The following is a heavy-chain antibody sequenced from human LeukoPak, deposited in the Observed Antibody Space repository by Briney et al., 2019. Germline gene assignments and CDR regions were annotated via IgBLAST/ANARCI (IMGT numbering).Heavy chain of an antibody. D-gene: IGHD2-2*01. V-gene: IGHV1-18*01. CDR1: GGTFSSYA. Sequence: ASVKVSCKASGGTFSSYAISWVRQAPGQGLEWMGWISAYNGNTNYAQKLQGRVTMTTDTSTSTAYMELRSLRSDDTAVYYCARDGVVVPAARYDYWGQGTLVTVSS. CDR3: ARDGVVVPAARYDY. CDR2: ISAYNGNT. J-gene: IGHJ4*02.